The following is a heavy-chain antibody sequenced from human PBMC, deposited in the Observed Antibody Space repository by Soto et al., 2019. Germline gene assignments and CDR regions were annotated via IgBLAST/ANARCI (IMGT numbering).Heavy chain of an antibody. CDR1: GYTFTGYY. Sequence: GASVKVSCKASGYTFTGYYMHWVRQAPGQGLEWMGWINPNSGGTNYAQKFQGWVTMTRDTSTSTAYMELSRLRSDDTAVYYCARDKRGGGYCTNGVCSSYYYYMDVWGKGTTVTVSS. J-gene: IGHJ6*03. CDR2: INPNSGGT. CDR3: ARDKRGGGYCTNGVCSSYYYYMDV. V-gene: IGHV1-2*04. D-gene: IGHD2-8*01.